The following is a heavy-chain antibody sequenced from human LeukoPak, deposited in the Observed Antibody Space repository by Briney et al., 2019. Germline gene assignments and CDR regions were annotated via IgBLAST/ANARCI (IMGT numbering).Heavy chain of an antibody. D-gene: IGHD3-10*01. V-gene: IGHV3-53*01. J-gene: IGHJ4*02. CDR2: IYSDNT. Sequence: PGGSLRLSCTVSGFTVSSNSMSWVRQAPGKGLEWVSFIYSDNTHYSDSVKGRFTISRDNSKNTLYLQMNSLRAEDTAVYYCARFRAGVGEPYGDYWGQGTLVTVSS. CDR1: GFTVSSNS. CDR3: ARFRAGVGEPYGDY.